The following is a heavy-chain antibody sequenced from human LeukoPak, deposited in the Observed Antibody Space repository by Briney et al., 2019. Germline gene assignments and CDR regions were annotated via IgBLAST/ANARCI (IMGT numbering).Heavy chain of an antibody. Sequence: ASVKVSCKASGYTFTGYYMHWVRQAPGQGLEWMGWINPNSGGTNYAQKFQGRVTMTTDISTSTAFMELRSLRSDDTAVFYCARVPEREYNNYMDVWGKGTTVTISS. D-gene: IGHD1-14*01. CDR3: ARVPEREYNNYMDV. V-gene: IGHV1-2*02. CDR1: GYTFTGYY. CDR2: INPNSGGT. J-gene: IGHJ6*03.